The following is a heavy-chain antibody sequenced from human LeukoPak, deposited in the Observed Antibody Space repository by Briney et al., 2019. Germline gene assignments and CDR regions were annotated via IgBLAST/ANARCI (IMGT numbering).Heavy chain of an antibody. Sequence: ASVKVSCKASGYTFTSYDINWVRQATGQGLEWMGWMNPNSGNTGYAQKFQGRVTITRNTSISTAYMELSSLRSDDTAVYYCARRVWNDVFFDYWGQGTLVTVSS. V-gene: IGHV1-8*03. D-gene: IGHD1-1*01. CDR2: MNPNSGNT. CDR3: ARRVWNDVFFDY. J-gene: IGHJ4*02. CDR1: GYTFTSYD.